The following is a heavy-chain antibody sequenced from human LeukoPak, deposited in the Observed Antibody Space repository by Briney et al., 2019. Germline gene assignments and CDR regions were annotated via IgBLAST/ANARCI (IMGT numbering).Heavy chain of an antibody. CDR3: ARGGGSSGRPFDI. V-gene: IGHV4-38-2*02. CDR1: GYSISSGYY. Sequence: SETLSLTCTVSGYSISSGYYWGWIQQPPGKGLEWIGSIYHSGSTYYNPSLKSRVTISVDTSKNQFSLKLSSVTAADTAVYYCARGGGSSGRPFDIWGQGTMVTVSS. CDR2: IYHSGST. D-gene: IGHD3-22*01. J-gene: IGHJ3*02.